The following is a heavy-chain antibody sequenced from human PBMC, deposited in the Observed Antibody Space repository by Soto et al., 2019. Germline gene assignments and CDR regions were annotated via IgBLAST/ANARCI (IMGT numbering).Heavy chain of an antibody. CDR1: GFTFSTYW. J-gene: IGHJ4*02. Sequence: EVQMVESGGGLDQPGGSLRLSCAASGFTFSTYWMSWVRQAPGKGLEWVANIKHDGSEKYYVDSVKGRFTISRDNGKNSLYLQMDSLRPEDTAVYFCARFDGYSSSWSFDYWGQGTLVTVSS. V-gene: IGHV3-7*01. CDR2: IKHDGSEK. CDR3: ARFDGYSSSWSFDY. D-gene: IGHD6-13*01.